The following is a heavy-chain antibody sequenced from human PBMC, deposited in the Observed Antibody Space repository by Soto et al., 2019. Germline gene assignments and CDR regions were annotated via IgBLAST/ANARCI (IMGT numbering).Heavy chain of an antibody. CDR3: AKEAHSGIRFLEQYYYHYYMAV. D-gene: IGHD3-3*01. CDR2: ISWNSGSI. J-gene: IGHJ6*03. CDR1: GFTFDDYA. V-gene: IGHV3-9*01. Sequence: GGSLRLSCAASGFTFDDYAMHWVRQAPGKGLEWVSGISWNSGSIGYADSVKGRFTISRDNAKNSLYLQMNSLRAEDTALYYCAKEAHSGIRFLEQYYYHYYMAVWGKGTTVTVSS.